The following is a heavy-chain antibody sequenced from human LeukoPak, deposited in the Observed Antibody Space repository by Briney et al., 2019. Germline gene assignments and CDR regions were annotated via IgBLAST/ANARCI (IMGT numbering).Heavy chain of an antibody. CDR3: ARRKWLLSFDY. CDR2: VYYSGTT. J-gene: IGHJ4*02. V-gene: IGHV4-39*07. D-gene: IGHD3-22*01. Sequence: SETLSLTCSVSGGPISLSYYYWGWIRQPPGKALEWIGSVYYSGTTSYDPSLKSRVTISVDTSKNQFSLKLSSVTAADTAVYYCARRKWLLSFDYWGQGTLVTVSS. CDR1: GGPISLSYYY.